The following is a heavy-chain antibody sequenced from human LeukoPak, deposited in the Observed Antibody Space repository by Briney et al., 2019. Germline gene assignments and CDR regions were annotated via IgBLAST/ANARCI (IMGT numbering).Heavy chain of an antibody. CDR1: GGSFSGYY. J-gene: IGHJ4*02. Sequence: SETLSLTCAVYGGSFSGYYWSWIRQPPGKGLEWIGEINHSGSTNYNPSLKSRVTISVDTSKNQFSLKLSSVTAADTAVYYCARGRYYYGSGSYYDYWGQGTLVTVSS. CDR3: ARGRYYYGSGSYYDY. CDR2: INHSGST. V-gene: IGHV4-34*01. D-gene: IGHD3-10*01.